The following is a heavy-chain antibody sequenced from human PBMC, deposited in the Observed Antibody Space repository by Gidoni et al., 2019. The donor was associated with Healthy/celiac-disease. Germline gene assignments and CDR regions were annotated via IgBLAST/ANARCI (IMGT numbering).Heavy chain of an antibody. Sequence: QLQLQESGPGLVKPSETLSLTCTVSGGSISSSSYYWGWIRQPPGKGLEWIGSIYYSGSTYYNPSLKSRVTISVDTSKNQFSLKLSSVTAADTAVYYCARHPDYYDSSGPNDYWGQGTLVTVSS. CDR1: GGSISSSSYY. CDR2: IYYSGST. D-gene: IGHD3-22*01. V-gene: IGHV4-39*01. CDR3: ARHPDYYDSSGPNDY. J-gene: IGHJ4*02.